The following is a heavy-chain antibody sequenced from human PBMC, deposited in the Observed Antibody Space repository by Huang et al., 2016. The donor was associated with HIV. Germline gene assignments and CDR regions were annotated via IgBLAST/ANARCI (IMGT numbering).Heavy chain of an antibody. CDR3: ARNYYDNVDWYFDL. CDR1: GGSINSYY. V-gene: IGHV4-59*01. D-gene: IGHD3-22*01. Sequence: QVQLQESGPGLVKPSETLSLTCSVSGGSINSYYWSWIRQPPGKGLEWIGYIHVSGSTISNPSLKRRVTIAVDTSKNQFSLKLSSVTAADTAMYYCARNYYDNVDWYFDLWGRGTLVTVSS. CDR2: IHVSGST. J-gene: IGHJ2*01.